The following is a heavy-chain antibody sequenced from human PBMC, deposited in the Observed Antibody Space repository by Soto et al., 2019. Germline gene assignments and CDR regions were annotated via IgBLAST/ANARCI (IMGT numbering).Heavy chain of an antibody. J-gene: IGHJ4*02. CDR1: GYSFTSYG. D-gene: IGHD1-26*01. V-gene: IGHV1-18*01. CDR3: ARDSGSYYPIDY. CDR2: IGAYNGNT. Sequence: ANVKVSCKASGYSFTSYGISWVRQAPGQGLEWMGWIGAYNGNTNYAQKLQGRVTMTTDTSTSTAYMELRSLRSDDTAVYYCARDSGSYYPIDYWGQGTLVTVSA.